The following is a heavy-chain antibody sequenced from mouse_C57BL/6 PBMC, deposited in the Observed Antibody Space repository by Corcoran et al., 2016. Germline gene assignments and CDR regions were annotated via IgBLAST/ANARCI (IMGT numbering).Heavy chain of an antibody. J-gene: IGHJ4*01. V-gene: IGHV9-3*01. Sequence: QIQLVQSGPELKKPGETVKISCKASGYTFTTYGMSWVKQAPGKGLKWMGWINTYSGVPTYTDDFKGRFAFSLETSASTAYLQINNLKNEDTATYFCARVYYGYYRAMDYWGQGTSVTVSS. CDR3: ARVYYGYYRAMDY. D-gene: IGHD2-3*01. CDR1: GYTFTTYG. CDR2: INTYSGVP.